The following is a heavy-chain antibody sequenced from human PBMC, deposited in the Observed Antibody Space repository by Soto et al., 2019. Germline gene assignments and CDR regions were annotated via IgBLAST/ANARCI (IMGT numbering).Heavy chain of an antibody. Sequence: GGSLRLSCAASGFTFSSYAMSWVCQAPGKGLEWVSAISGSGGSTYYADSVKGRFTISRDNSKNTLYLQMNSLRAEDTAVYYCCSSSWYWDVSGWFDPWGQGTLVTVSS. CDR2: ISGSGGST. D-gene: IGHD6-13*01. J-gene: IGHJ5*02. CDR1: GFTFSSYA. V-gene: IGHV3-23*01. CDR3: CSSSWYWDVSGWFDP.